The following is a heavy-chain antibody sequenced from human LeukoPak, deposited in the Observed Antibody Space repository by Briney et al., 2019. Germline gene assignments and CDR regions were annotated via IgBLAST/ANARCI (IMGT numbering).Heavy chain of an antibody. Sequence: GGSLRLSCAASGLTFSSYAMHWVRQAPGKGLEWVAVISYDGSNKYYADSVKGRFTISRDNSKNTLYLQMNSLRAEDTAVYYCARDQGRSSTSCYGRYWGQGTLVTVSS. CDR3: ARDQGRSSTSCYGRY. V-gene: IGHV3-30-3*01. CDR1: GLTFSSYA. D-gene: IGHD2-2*01. J-gene: IGHJ4*02. CDR2: ISYDGSNK.